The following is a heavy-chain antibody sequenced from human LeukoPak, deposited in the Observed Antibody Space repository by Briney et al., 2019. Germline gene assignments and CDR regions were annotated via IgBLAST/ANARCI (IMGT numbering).Heavy chain of an antibody. CDR1: GGSFSGYY. CDR3: ARGILLWFGETQFDY. Sequence: SETLSRTCAVYGGSFSGYYWSWIRQPPGKGLEWIGEINHSGSTNYNPSLKSRVTISVDTSKNQFSLKLSSVTAADTAVYYCARGILLWFGETQFDYWGQGTLVTVSS. CDR2: INHSGST. J-gene: IGHJ4*02. V-gene: IGHV4-34*01. D-gene: IGHD3-10*01.